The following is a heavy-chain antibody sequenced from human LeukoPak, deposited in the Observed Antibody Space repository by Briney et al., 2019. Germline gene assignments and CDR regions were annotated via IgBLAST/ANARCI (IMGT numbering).Heavy chain of an antibody. J-gene: IGHJ4*02. CDR3: ARSLKARGGRFLEWSKFTYYFDY. Sequence: PSETLSLTCTVSGGSITSSTYYWGWIRQPPGKGLEWIGSIYYSGSTNYNPSLKSRVTISVDTSKNRFSLKLSSVTAADTAVYYCARSLKARGGRFLEWSKFTYYFDYWGQGTLVTVSS. CDR2: IYYSGST. D-gene: IGHD3-3*01. CDR1: GGSITSSTYY. V-gene: IGHV4-39*07.